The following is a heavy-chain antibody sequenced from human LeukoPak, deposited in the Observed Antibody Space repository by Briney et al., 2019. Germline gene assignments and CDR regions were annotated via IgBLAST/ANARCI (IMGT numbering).Heavy chain of an antibody. D-gene: IGHD3-9*01. CDR2: ISWNSGSI. J-gene: IGHJ4*02. CDR3: AREGTHYDILTGCPNYDY. V-gene: IGHV3-9*01. Sequence: GGSLRLSCAASGFTFDDYAMHWVRQAPGKGLEWVSGISWNSGSIGYADSVKGRFTISRDNAKNSLYLQMNSLRAEDTAVYYCAREGTHYDILTGCPNYDYWGQGTLVTVSS. CDR1: GFTFDDYA.